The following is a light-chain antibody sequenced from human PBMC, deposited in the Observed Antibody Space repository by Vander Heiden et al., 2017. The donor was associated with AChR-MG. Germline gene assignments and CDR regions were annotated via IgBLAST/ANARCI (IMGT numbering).Light chain of an antibody. CDR1: SGSIASNY. CDR3: QSYDSSNVV. J-gene: IGLJ2*01. CDR2: EDN. Sequence: NFMLTQPHSVSESPGKTVTISCTGSSGSIASNYGQWYQQRPGSAPATGIYEDNQRPSGVPDRFSGSIDSSSNSASLTISGLKTEDEADYYCQSYDSSNVVFGGGTKLTVL. V-gene: IGLV6-57*02.